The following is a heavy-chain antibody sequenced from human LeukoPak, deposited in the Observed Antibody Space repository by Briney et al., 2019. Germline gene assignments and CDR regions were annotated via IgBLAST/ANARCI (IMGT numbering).Heavy chain of an antibody. J-gene: IGHJ4*02. CDR2: ISSSGSTT. V-gene: IGHV3-48*01. CDR3: AKHFNYGSGGSYCAFDN. CDR1: GFTFSSCN. Sequence: PGGSLRLSCAPSGFTFSSCNMNWVRQAPGKGLEWVSYISSSGSTTYYADSVKGRFTLSRDNSKNTLYLQMDSLRAEDTAVYYCAKHFNYGSGGSYCAFDNWGQGTLVTVSS. D-gene: IGHD3-10*01.